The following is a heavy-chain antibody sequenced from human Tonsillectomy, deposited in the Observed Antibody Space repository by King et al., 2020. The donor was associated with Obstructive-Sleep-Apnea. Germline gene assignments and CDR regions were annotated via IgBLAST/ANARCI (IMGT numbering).Heavy chain of an antibody. V-gene: IGHV5-51*01. J-gene: IGHJ4*02. D-gene: IGHD3-22*01. CDR1: GYSFTSYW. CDR2: IYPGDSDT. CDR3: ARHKYYDPSGSLDY. Sequence: QLVQSGAEVKKPGESLKLSCKGSGYSFTSYWIGWVRQMPGQGLEYMGIIYPGDSDTRYSPSFQGQVTISADKSISTAYLQWSRLKASDTAMFYCARHKYYDPSGSLDYWGQGTLVTVSS.